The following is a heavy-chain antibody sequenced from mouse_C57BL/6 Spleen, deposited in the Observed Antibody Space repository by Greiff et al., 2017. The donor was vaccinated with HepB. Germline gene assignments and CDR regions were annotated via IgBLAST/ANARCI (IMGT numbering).Heavy chain of an antibody. V-gene: IGHV1-52*01. CDR2: IDPSDSET. D-gene: IGHD1-1*01. J-gene: IGHJ4*01. CDR1: GYTFTSYW. Sequence: QVQLQQPGAELVRPGSSVKLSCKASGYTFTSYWMHWVKQRPIQGLEWIGNIDPSDSETHYNQKFKDKATLTVDKSSSTAYMQLSSLTSEDSAVYYCARHGSSYDYAMDYWGQGTSVTVSS. CDR3: ARHGSSYDYAMDY.